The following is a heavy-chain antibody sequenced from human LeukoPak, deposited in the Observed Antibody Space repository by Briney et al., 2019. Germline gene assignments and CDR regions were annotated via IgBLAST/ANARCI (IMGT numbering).Heavy chain of an antibody. V-gene: IGHV1-8*01. D-gene: IGHD2-15*01. CDR3: ARGTVVDY. CDR1: GYTFTSYD. CDR2: MNPNSGNT. Sequence: ASVKVSCKASGYTFTSYDINWVRQATGQGLEWMGWMNPNSGNTGYAQEFQGRVTMTWDPSIGTAYMELRSLRSEDTALYYCARGTVVDYWGQGTLVTVSS. J-gene: IGHJ4*02.